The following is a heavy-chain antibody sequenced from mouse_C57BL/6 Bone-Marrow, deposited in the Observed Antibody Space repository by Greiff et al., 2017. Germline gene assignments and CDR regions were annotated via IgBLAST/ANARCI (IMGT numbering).Heavy chain of an antibody. CDR1: GFTFSSYA. Sequence: DVKLVESGGGLVKPGGSLKLSCAASGFTFSSYAMSWVRQTPEKRLEWVATISDGGSYTYYPDNVKGRFTISRDNAKNNLYLQMSHLKSEDTAMYYCAREVYYYGSSPYYFDYWGQGTTLTVSS. D-gene: IGHD1-1*01. V-gene: IGHV5-4*01. J-gene: IGHJ2*01. CDR3: AREVYYYGSSPYYFDY. CDR2: ISDGGSYT.